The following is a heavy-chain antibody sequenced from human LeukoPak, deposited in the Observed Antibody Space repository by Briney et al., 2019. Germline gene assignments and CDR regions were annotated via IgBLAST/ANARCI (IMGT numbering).Heavy chain of an antibody. CDR1: GVSISSYY. J-gene: IGHJ4*02. Sequence: SETLSLTCTVSGVSISSYYWTWIRQSAGKGLEWIGRIYTSGSTYYNPSLKSRVSMSVDTSKNQFSLKLSSVTAADTAVYYCARGRYGDDGHYWGQGTLVTVSS. V-gene: IGHV4-4*07. D-gene: IGHD4-17*01. CDR3: ARGRYGDDGHY. CDR2: IYTSGST.